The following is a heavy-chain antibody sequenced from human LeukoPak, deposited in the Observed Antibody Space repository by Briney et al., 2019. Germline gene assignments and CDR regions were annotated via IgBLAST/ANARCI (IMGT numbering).Heavy chain of an antibody. CDR2: IYYSGST. CDR3: ARVGLAARIDY. Sequence: PSETLSLTCTVSGGSISSGGYYWSWIRQHPGKGLEWIGYIYYSGSTYYNPSLESRVTISVDTSKNQFSLKLSSVTATDTAVYYCARVGLAARIDYWGQGTLVTVSS. D-gene: IGHD6-6*01. V-gene: IGHV4-31*03. CDR1: GGSISSGGYY. J-gene: IGHJ4*02.